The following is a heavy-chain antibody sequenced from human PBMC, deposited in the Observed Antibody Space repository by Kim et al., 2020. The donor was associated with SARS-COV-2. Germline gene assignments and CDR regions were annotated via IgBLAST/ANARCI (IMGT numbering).Heavy chain of an antibody. D-gene: IGHD6-19*01. J-gene: IGHJ4*02. CDR3: ARDAVAGWGYFDY. V-gene: IGHV3-11*04. Sequence: YADSGKGRFTTARDNTKNSLYLQMNSLRAEDTAVYYCARDAVAGWGYFDYWGQGTLVTVSS.